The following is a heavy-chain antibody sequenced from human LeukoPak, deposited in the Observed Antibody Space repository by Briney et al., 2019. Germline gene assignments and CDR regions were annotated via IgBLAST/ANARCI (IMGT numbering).Heavy chain of an antibody. CDR3: AKDRQSHYYGMDV. CDR2: ISYDGSNK. J-gene: IGHJ6*01. V-gene: IGHV3-30*18. Sequence: RRSLRLSCAASGFTFSSYGMHWVRQAPGKGLEWVAVISYDGSNKYYADSVKGRFTISRDNSKNTLYLQMNSLRAEDTAVYYCAKDRQSHYYGMDVWGQGTTVTVSS. CDR1: GFTFSSYG.